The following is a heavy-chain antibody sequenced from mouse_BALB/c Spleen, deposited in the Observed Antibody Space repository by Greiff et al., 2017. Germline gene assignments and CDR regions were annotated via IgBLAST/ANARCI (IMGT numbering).Heavy chain of an antibody. Sequence: DVKLVESGGGLVQPKGSLKLSCAASGFTFNTYAMNWVRQAPGKGLEWVARIRSKSNNYATYYADSVKDRFTISRDDSQSMLYLQMNNLKTEDTAMYYCVRHRELRDYFDYWGQGTTLTVSS. J-gene: IGHJ2*01. CDR3: VRHRELRDYFDY. CDR1: GFTFNTYA. CDR2: IRSKSNNYAT. V-gene: IGHV10-1*02. D-gene: IGHD1-1*01.